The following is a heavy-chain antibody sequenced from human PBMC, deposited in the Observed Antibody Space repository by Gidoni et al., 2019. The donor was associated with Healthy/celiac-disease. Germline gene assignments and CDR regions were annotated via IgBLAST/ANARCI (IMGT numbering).Heavy chain of an antibody. D-gene: IGHD6-19*01. J-gene: IGHJ3*02. CDR3: ATDLTPSSIAVADDAFDI. Sequence: EVQLLVSGGGLVQPGGSLRLSCAASGFTFSRYAMSWVRQASGKGLELVSAISGSGGSTYYADSVKGRFTISRDNSKNTLYLQMNSVRDEDTAVYYCATDLTPSSIAVADDAFDIWGQGTMVTVSS. CDR2: ISGSGGST. V-gene: IGHV3-23*01. CDR1: GFTFSRYA.